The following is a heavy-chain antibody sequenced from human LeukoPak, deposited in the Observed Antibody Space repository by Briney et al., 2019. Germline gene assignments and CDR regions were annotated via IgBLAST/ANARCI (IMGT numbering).Heavy chain of an antibody. Sequence: KASETLSLTCAVYGGSFSGYYWSWIRQPPGKGLEWIGEINHSGSTNYNPSLKSRVTISVDTSKNQSSLKLSSVTAADTAVYYCARQTTTTGIDYWGQGTLVTVSS. CDR3: ARQTTTTGIDY. CDR2: INHSGST. D-gene: IGHD1-1*01. V-gene: IGHV4-34*01. J-gene: IGHJ4*02. CDR1: GGSFSGYY.